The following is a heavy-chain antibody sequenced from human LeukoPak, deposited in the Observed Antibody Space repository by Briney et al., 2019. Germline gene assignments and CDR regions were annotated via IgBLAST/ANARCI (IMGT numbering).Heavy chain of an antibody. Sequence: GGSLRLSCAASGFIFSSYAMSWVRQAPGKGLEWVSAISDSGGSTYYADSVKGRFTISIDNSKNTLYLQMNSLRAEYTAVYYCAKDSTGSSIVDYWGEGTLVTVSS. CDR2: ISDSGGST. D-gene: IGHD1-26*01. V-gene: IGHV3-23*01. CDR3: AKDSTGSSIVDY. CDR1: GFIFSSYA. J-gene: IGHJ4*02.